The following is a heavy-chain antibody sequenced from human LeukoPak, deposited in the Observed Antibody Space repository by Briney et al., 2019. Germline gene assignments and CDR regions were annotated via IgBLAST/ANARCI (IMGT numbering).Heavy chain of an antibody. CDR2: IYTSGST. V-gene: IGHV4-4*07. CDR1: GGSISSYY. D-gene: IGHD3-22*01. J-gene: IGHJ4*02. Sequence: PSETLSLTCTVSGGSISSYYWSWVRQPAGKGLEWIGRIYTSGSTNYNPSLKSRVTMSVDTSKNQFSLKLSSVTAAERAVYYCARASEEYYYDSSGYPIEVWGQGTLVTVSS. CDR3: ARASEEYYYDSSGYPIEV.